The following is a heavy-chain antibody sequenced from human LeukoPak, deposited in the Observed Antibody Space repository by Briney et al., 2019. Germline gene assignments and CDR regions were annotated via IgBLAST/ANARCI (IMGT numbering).Heavy chain of an antibody. D-gene: IGHD4-11*01. Sequence: GSSVKVSCKASGGTFSSYTISWVRQAPGQGLEWMGRIIPILGIANYAQKFQGRVTITADKSTSTAYMELSSLRSEDTAVYYCARGYRNYDGGNWFDPWGKGTLVTVSS. V-gene: IGHV1-69*02. CDR1: GGTFSSYT. CDR3: ARGYRNYDGGNWFDP. J-gene: IGHJ5*02. CDR2: IIPILGIA.